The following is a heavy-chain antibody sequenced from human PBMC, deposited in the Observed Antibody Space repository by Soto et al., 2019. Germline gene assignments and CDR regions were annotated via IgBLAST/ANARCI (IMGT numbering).Heavy chain of an antibody. V-gene: IGHV3-48*02. D-gene: IGHD2-2*01. J-gene: IGHJ5*02. CDR2: ISTSSSTI. CDR3: ATDLGYCIDTSCS. CDR1: GFTFSTYS. Sequence: EVQLVESGVALVQPGVSLTLSCAASGFTFSTYSMNWVRRAPGKELEWVSYISTSSSTIYYADSVKGLFTISRDNANNSLSLQMNSLRDEDTAVYYCATDLGYCIDTSCSWCQGTLVTVSS.